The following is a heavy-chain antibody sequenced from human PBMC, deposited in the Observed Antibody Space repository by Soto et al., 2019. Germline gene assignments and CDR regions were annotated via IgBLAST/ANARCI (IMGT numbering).Heavy chain of an antibody. Sequence: EGQLLESGGGLVQPGGSLRVSCAASGFTFSSYWMHWVRQAPGKGLVWVSRINSDGSSTSYADSVKGRFTISRDNAKNTLYLQMNSLRAEDTAVYYCARASYDILTGYYIDYWGQGTLVTVSS. CDR1: GFTFSSYW. CDR2: INSDGSST. V-gene: IGHV3-74*02. J-gene: IGHJ4*02. CDR3: ARASYDILTGYYIDY. D-gene: IGHD3-9*01.